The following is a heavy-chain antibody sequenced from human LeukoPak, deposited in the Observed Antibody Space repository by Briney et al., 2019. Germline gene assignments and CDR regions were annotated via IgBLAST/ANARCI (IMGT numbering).Heavy chain of an antibody. CDR2: INHSGST. J-gene: IGHJ4*02. CDR3: AGQLGYCSSTSCSPLGY. CDR1: GGSFSGYY. V-gene: IGHV4-34*01. Sequence: PSETLSLTCAVYGGSFSGYYWSWIRQPPGKGLEWIGEINHSGSTNYNPSLKSRVTISVDTSKNQFSLKLSSVTAADTAVYYCAGQLGYCSSTSCSPLGYWGQGTLVTVSS. D-gene: IGHD2-2*01.